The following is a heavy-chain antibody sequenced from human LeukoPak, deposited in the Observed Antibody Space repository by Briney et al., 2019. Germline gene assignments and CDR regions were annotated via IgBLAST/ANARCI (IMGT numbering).Heavy chain of an antibody. CDR1: GFTFSSYW. D-gene: IGHD1-26*01. J-gene: IGHJ4*02. CDR3: ARDTMGATDY. V-gene: IGHV3-7*01. Sequence: PGGSLRLSCAASGFTFSSYWVSWVRQAPGKGLEWVANIKQDGSEKYYVDSVKGRFTISRDNAKNSLYLQMNSLRAEDTAVYFCARDTMGATDYWGQGTLVTVSS. CDR2: IKQDGSEK.